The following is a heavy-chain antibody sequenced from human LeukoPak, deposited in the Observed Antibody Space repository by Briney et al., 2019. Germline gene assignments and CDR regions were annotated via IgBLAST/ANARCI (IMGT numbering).Heavy chain of an antibody. D-gene: IGHD1-26*01. J-gene: IGHJ4*02. Sequence: QPGGSLRLSCAASGFTFSSYGMHWVRQAPGKGLEWVAVISYDGSNKYYADSVKGRFTISRDNSKNSLYLQMNSLRAEDTAVYYCAKDRGGIVGDTYFDYWGQGTLVTVSS. CDR1: GFTFSSYG. V-gene: IGHV3-30*18. CDR2: ISYDGSNK. CDR3: AKDRGGIVGDTYFDY.